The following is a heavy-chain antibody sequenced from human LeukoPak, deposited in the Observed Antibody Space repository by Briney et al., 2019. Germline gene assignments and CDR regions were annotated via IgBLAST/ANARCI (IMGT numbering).Heavy chain of an antibody. V-gene: IGHV4-34*01. CDR2: INHSGST. D-gene: IGHD3-22*01. Sequence: PSETLSLTCAVYGGSFSGYYWSWIRQPPGKGLEWIGEINHSGSTNCDPSLKSRVTISVDTSKNQFSLKLSSVTAADTAVYYCAVDSSGGTDAFDIWGQGTMVTVSS. CDR1: GGSFSGYY. CDR3: AVDSSGGTDAFDI. J-gene: IGHJ3*02.